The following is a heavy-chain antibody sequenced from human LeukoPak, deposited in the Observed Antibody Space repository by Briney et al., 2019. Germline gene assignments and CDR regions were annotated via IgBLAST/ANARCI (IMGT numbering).Heavy chain of an antibody. J-gene: IGHJ6*02. Sequence: ASVKVSCKASGYTFTNYNMHWVRQAPGKGLEWMGGFDPEDGETIYAQKFQGRVTMTEDTSTDTAYMELSSLRSEDTAVYYCATGVRATPAYSYYALDVWGQGTPVTVSS. V-gene: IGHV1-24*01. CDR3: ATGVRATPAYSYYALDV. D-gene: IGHD1-26*01. CDR2: FDPEDGET. CDR1: GYTFTNYN.